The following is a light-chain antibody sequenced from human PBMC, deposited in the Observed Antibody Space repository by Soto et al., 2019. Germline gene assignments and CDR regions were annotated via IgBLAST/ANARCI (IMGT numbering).Light chain of an antibody. CDR1: QSISDT. CDR2: GAS. V-gene: IGKV3-15*01. Sequence: EIVLTQSPGTLSLSPGEVATLSCRASQSISDTLAWYQQKPGQAPRLLIHGASTRATGFPARFSGSGSGTDFTLTISSLQSEDFAVYYCQQYNNWPWTFGQGTKVDIK. CDR3: QQYNNWPWT. J-gene: IGKJ1*01.